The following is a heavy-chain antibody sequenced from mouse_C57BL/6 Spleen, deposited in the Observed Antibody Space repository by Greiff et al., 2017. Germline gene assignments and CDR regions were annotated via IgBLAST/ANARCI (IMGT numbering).Heavy chain of an antibody. Sequence: VQLKQSGAELVRPGASVKLSCTASGFNIKAYYMHWVKQRPEQGLEWIGRIDPEDGDTEYAPKFQGKATMTADTSSNTAYLQLSSLTSEDTAVYYCTTHSSGSHFDYWGQGTTLTVSS. CDR1: GFNIKAYY. J-gene: IGHJ2*01. CDR2: IDPEDGDT. CDR3: TTHSSGSHFDY. D-gene: IGHD3-2*02. V-gene: IGHV14-1*01.